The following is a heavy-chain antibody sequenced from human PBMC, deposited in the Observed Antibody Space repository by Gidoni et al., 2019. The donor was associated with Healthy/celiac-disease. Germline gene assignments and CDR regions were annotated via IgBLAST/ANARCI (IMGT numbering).Heavy chain of an antibody. CDR2: ISSSSSYI. D-gene: IGHD3-10*01. Sequence: EVQLVESGGGLVKPGGSLRLSCAASGFTFSSYSMNWVRQAPGKGLEWVSSISSSSSYIYYADSVKGRFTISRDNAKSSRYLQMNSLRAEDTAVYYCAGGRDYYGSGSYSQLDYWGQGTLVTVSS. J-gene: IGHJ4*02. CDR1: GFTFSSYS. V-gene: IGHV3-21*01. CDR3: AGGRDYYGSGSYSQLDY.